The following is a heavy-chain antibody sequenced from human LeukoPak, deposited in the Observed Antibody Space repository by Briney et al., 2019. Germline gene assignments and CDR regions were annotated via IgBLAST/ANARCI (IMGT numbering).Heavy chain of an antibody. CDR2: INPNSGNT. Sequence: ASVKVSCKASGYTLSSYDMNWVRQATGQGLQWMGWINPNSGNTGYAQKFQGRITITRNTSISTVYMELSSLRSEDTAVYYCARGPPTAQYFQHWGQGTLVTVSS. CDR1: GYTLSSYD. V-gene: IGHV1-8*01. J-gene: IGHJ1*01. CDR3: ARGPPTAQYFQH. D-gene: IGHD1-1*01.